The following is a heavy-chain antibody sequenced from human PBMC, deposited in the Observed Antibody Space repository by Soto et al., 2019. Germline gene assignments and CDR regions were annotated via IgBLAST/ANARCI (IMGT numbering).Heavy chain of an antibody. V-gene: IGHV4-59*08. CDR2: IHYSGST. D-gene: IGHD3-10*01. CDR3: ARRLVRGVIDY. CDR1: GGSISSYY. Sequence: QVQLQESGPGLVKPSETVSITCTVSGGSISSYYWSWIRQPPGKGLEWIGYIHYSGSTKYNPSLKSRFTISVDTSKNQFSLKLSSVTAADTAVYYCARRLVRGVIDYWGQGTLVTVSS. J-gene: IGHJ4*02.